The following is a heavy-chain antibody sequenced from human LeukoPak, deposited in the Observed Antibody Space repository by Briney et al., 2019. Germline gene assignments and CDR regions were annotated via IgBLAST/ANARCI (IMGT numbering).Heavy chain of an antibody. D-gene: IGHD6-6*01. CDR3: ARGSPSGVRLGARPLWFDP. Sequence: PSETLSLTCTVSGGSISSSSYYWGWIRQPPGKGLEWIGSIYYSGSTYYNPSLSSRVAISVDTSKNQFSLKVYFVIPADTAVYYCARGSPSGVRLGARPLWFDPWGQGTLVTVSS. CDR2: IYYSGST. CDR1: GGSISSSSYY. J-gene: IGHJ5*02. V-gene: IGHV4-39*07.